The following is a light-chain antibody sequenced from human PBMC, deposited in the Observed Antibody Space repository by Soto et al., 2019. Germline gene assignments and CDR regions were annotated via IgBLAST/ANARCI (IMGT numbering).Light chain of an antibody. CDR3: SLYTSSSTFPYV. CDR1: SSDVGSYNR. CDR2: EVS. V-gene: IGLV2-18*01. Sequence: QSVLTQPPSVSGSPGQSVTLSCTGTSSDVGSYNRVSWYQQPPGTAPKLMIYEVSNRPSGVPDRFSGSKSGNTASLTISGLQAEDEADYYCSLYTSSSTFPYVFGTGTKLTVL. J-gene: IGLJ1*01.